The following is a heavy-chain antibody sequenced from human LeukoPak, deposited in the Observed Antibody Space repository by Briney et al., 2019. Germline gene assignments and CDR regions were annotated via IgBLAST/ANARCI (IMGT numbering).Heavy chain of an antibody. D-gene: IGHD3-22*01. J-gene: IGHJ1*01. CDR3: ARGITMIVVVPGY. CDR2: MNPNSGNT. Sequence: ASVKVSCKASGYTFTSYDINWVRQATGQGLEWVGWMNPNSGNTGYAQKFQGRVTITRNTSISTAYMELSSLRSEDTAVYYCARGITMIVVVPGYWGQGTLVTVSS. V-gene: IGHV1-8*03. CDR1: GYTFTSYD.